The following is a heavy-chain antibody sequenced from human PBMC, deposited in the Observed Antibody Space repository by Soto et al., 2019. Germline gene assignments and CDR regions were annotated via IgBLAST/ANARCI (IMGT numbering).Heavy chain of an antibody. D-gene: IGHD6-13*01. CDR1: GFTFSSYG. V-gene: IGHV3-33*01. CDR3: ASADPPSKKQPAAPDY. CDR2: IWYDGSNK. J-gene: IGHJ4*02. Sequence: LRLSCAASGFTFSSYGMHWVRQAPGKGLEWVSVIWYDGSNKYYADSVKGRFTISRDNSKNTLYLQMNSLRAEDTAVYYCASADPPSKKQPAAPDYWGPGTLVTVSS.